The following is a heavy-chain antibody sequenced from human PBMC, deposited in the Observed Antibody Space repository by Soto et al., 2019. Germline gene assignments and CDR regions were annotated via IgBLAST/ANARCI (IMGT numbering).Heavy chain of an antibody. Sequence: GESLKISCNGSGYSFTSYWIGWVRQMPGKGLEWMGIIYPGDSDTRYSPSFQGQVTISADKSISTAYLQWSSLKASDTAMYYCATQTGVVTRAGAFDIWAQGTMVTVSS. CDR2: IYPGDSDT. CDR1: GYSFTSYW. D-gene: IGHD2-21*02. V-gene: IGHV5-51*01. CDR3: ATQTGVVTRAGAFDI. J-gene: IGHJ3*02.